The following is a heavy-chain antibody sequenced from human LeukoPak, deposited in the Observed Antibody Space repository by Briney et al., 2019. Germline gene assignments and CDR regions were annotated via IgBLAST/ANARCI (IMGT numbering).Heavy chain of an antibody. D-gene: IGHD3-22*01. CDR3: AREQKYYDSSGYLGWSDNWFDP. CDR1: GGTFSSYA. J-gene: IGHJ5*02. Sequence: GSSVKVSCKASGGTFSSYAISWVRQAPGQGLEWMGGIIPIFGTANYAQKLQGRVTMTTDTSTSTAYMELRSLRSDDTAVYYCAREQKYYDSSGYLGWSDNWFDPWGQGTLVTVSS. CDR2: IIPIFGTA. V-gene: IGHV1-69*05.